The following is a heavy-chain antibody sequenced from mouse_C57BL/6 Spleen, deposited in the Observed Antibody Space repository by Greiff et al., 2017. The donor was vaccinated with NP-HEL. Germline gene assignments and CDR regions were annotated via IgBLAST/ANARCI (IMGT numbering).Heavy chain of an antibody. V-gene: IGHV1-81*01. D-gene: IGHD1-1*01. CDR3: ARGGIYYYGSSNWYFDV. J-gene: IGHJ1*03. CDR2: IYPRSGNT. Sequence: QVQLQQSGAELARPGASVKLSCKASGYTFTSYGISWVKQRTGQGLEWIGEIYPRSGNTYYNEKFKGKATLTADKSSSTAYMELRSLTSEDSAVYFCARGGIYYYGSSNWYFDVWGTGTTVTVSS. CDR1: GYTFTSYG.